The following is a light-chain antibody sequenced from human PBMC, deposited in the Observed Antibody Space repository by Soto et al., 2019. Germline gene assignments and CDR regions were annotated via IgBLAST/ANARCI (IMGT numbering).Light chain of an antibody. Sequence: DIQMTQSPSYVSASVGDRVTVTCRASRNISSWLAWYQVRPGKAPNLLIYGASTLQNGAPSRFSGSGSGTDFTLTGINLPPEDFATYYCQQGHSFPFTFGPGTKVDI. V-gene: IGKV1-12*01. CDR2: GAS. CDR3: QQGHSFPFT. CDR1: RNISSW. J-gene: IGKJ3*01.